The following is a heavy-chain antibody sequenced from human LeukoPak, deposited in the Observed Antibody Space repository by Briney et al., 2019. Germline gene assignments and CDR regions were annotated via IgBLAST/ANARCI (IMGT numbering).Heavy chain of an antibody. J-gene: IGHJ6*02. CDR1: GGSISSGGYY. Sequence: SETLSLTCTVSGGSISSGGYYWSWIRQHPGKGLEWIGYIYYSGSTYYNPSLKSRVTISVDTSKNQFSLKLSSVTAADTAVYYCARRPYYYYGMDVWGQGTTVTVSS. CDR2: IYYSGST. V-gene: IGHV4-31*03. CDR3: ARRPYYYYGMDV.